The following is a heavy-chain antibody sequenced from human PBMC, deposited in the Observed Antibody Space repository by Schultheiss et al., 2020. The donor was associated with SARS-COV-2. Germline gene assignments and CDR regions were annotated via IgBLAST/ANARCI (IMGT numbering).Heavy chain of an antibody. J-gene: IGHJ4*02. D-gene: IGHD4-17*01. CDR1: GFTFSSYA. Sequence: GGSLRLSCAASGFTFSSYAMSWVRQAPGKGLEWVAVIWYDGSNKYYADSVKGRLTISRDNSKNTLYLQMNSLRAEDTAVYYCAILARPSTVTDPVDYWGQGTLVTVSS. CDR3: AILARPSTVTDPVDY. CDR2: IWYDGSNK. V-gene: IGHV3-33*01.